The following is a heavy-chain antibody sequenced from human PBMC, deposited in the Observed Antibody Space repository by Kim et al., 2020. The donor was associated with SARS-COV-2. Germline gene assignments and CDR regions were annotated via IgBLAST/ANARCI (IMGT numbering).Heavy chain of an antibody. D-gene: IGHD1-26*01. J-gene: IGHJ5*02. CDR1: GYTFTNFD. V-gene: IGHV1-8*01. Sequence: ASVKVSCKASGYTFTNFDINWVRQAAGQGLEWMGWMSPNSGKTAYVQKFQGRVTMTRDTSINTAYMELSSLRSDDTAVYYCARDLGPSGSYGNWFDPWGQ. CDR3: ARDLGPSGSYGNWFDP. CDR2: MSPNSGKT.